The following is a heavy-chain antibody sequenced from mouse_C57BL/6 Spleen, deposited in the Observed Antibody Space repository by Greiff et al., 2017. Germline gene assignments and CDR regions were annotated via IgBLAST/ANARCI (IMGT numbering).Heavy chain of an antibody. J-gene: IGHJ1*03. V-gene: IGHV7-3*01. D-gene: IGHD1-1*01. CDR1: GFTFTDYY. CDR2: IRNKASGYTT. Sequence: EVKLVESGGGLVQPGGSLSLSCAASGFTFTDYYMSWVRQPPGKAFEWLGFIRNKASGYTTEYSASVKGRFTISRDNSQSILYLQLNALRAEDSATYYCARPSITTGWYFDVWGTGTTVTVSS. CDR3: ARPSITTGWYFDV.